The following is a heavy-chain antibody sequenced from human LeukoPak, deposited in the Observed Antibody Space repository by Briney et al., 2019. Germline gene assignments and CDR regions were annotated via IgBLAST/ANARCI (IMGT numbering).Heavy chain of an antibody. D-gene: IGHD3-10*01. CDR3: ARDGSGSYYIEPDY. J-gene: IGHJ4*02. Sequence: ASVKVSCKASGYTFTGYYMHWVRQAPGQGLEWMGWINPNSGGTNYAQKFQGRVTMTRDTSISTAYMELSRLRSDDTAVYYCARDGSGSYYIEPDYWGQGSLVTV. CDR1: GYTFTGYY. V-gene: IGHV1-2*02. CDR2: INPNSGGT.